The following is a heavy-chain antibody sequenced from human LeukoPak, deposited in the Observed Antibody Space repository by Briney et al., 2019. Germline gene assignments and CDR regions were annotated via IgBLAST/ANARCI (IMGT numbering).Heavy chain of an antibody. Sequence: ASVKVSCKASGYTFTSYGISWVRQAPGQGLEWMGWISAYNGNTNYAQKLQGRVTMTTDTSTSTAYMELRSLRSDDTAMYYCAGDYYDSSGYYNDAFDIWGQGTMVTVSS. V-gene: IGHV1-18*01. D-gene: IGHD3-22*01. CDR2: ISAYNGNT. CDR1: GYTFTSYG. J-gene: IGHJ3*02. CDR3: AGDYYDSSGYYNDAFDI.